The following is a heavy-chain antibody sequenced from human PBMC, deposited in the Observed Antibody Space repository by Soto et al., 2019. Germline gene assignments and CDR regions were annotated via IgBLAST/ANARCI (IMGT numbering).Heavy chain of an antibody. CDR2: IFWDDDK. D-gene: IGHD5-12*01. CDR1: GFSLSTRGVG. Sequence: QITLKESGPTLVKPTQTLTLTCTFSGFSLSTRGVGVAWIRQPPGKALEWLALIFWDDDKWYSPSLKSRLTITEDTSKHQVVLTMPNMDPVDTATYYCAHRPRGYAYYFDYWGQGTLVTVSS. CDR3: AHRPRGYAYYFDY. J-gene: IGHJ4*02. V-gene: IGHV2-5*02.